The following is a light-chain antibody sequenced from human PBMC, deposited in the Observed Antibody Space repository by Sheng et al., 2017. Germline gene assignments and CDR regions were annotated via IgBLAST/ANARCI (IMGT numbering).Light chain of an antibody. CDR1: QSVSSN. CDR3: QQYNNWPLRT. Sequence: EIVMTQSPATLSVSPGERATLSCRASQSVSSNLAWYQQKPGQAPRLLIYGASTRATGIPARFSGSGSGTEFTLTINSLQSEDFAVYYCQQYNNWPLRTFGQGTKVE. V-gene: IGKV3-15*01. J-gene: IGKJ1*01. CDR2: GAS.